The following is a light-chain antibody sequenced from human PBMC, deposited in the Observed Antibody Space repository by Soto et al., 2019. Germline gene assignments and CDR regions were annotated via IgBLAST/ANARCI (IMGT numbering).Light chain of an antibody. CDR1: QSVTSSF. J-gene: IGKJ2*01. CDR3: LQYARLPNT. V-gene: IGKV3-20*01. CDR2: DAS. Sequence: IVLTQSPGTLSLSPGERATLSCRASQSVTSSFLAWYQQKPGQTPRLLIYDASSRATGIPDRFSGSGSGTDFTLTISRLEPEDFAVYYCLQYARLPNTFGQGTKLEIE.